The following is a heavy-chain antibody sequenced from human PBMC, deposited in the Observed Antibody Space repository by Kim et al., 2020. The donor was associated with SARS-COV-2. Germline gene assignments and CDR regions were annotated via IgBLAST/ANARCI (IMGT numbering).Heavy chain of an antibody. J-gene: IGHJ5*02. CDR3: AKGGIAATGRRFDP. V-gene: IGHV3-23*01. D-gene: IGHD6-13*01. Sequence: DLVQGRFTSSRANSKNTLYLQMISLSAQDTAVYYCAKGGIAATGRRFDPWGQGTLVTVSS.